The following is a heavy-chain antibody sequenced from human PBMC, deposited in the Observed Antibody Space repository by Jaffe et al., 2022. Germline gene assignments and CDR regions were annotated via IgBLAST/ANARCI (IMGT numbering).Heavy chain of an antibody. Sequence: QVQLVQSGAEVKKPGASVKVSCKASGYTFTSYDINWVRQATGQGLEWMGWMNPNSGNTGYAQKFQGRVTMTRNTSISTAYMELSSLRSEDTAVYYCARVGDSNYPGNYYYYYYMDVWGKGTTVTVSS. J-gene: IGHJ6*03. CDR2: MNPNSGNT. CDR3: ARVGDSNYPGNYYYYYYMDV. D-gene: IGHD4-4*01. CDR1: GYTFTSYD. V-gene: IGHV1-8*01.